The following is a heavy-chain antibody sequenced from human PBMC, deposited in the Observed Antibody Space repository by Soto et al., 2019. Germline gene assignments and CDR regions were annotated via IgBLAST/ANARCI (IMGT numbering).Heavy chain of an antibody. D-gene: IGHD3-10*01. Sequence: ASVKVSCKVSGYTLTELSMHRVRQAPGKGLEWMGGFDPEDGETIYGQIFQGRVTMTEDTSTDTAYMELSSLRSEDTAVYYCATGTRITMVRGVILGASYGMDVWGQGTTVTVSS. CDR2: FDPEDGET. CDR3: ATGTRITMVRGVILGASYGMDV. V-gene: IGHV1-24*01. J-gene: IGHJ6*02. CDR1: GYTLTELS.